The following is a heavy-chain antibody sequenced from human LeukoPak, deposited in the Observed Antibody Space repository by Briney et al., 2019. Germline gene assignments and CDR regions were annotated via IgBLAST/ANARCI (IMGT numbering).Heavy chain of an antibody. D-gene: IGHD3-3*02. Sequence: PGGSLRFSCAASGFSFSDHYMDWVRQAPGKGLEGVGRTRNKVDSYTTEYAASVKGRFTISRDDSKNSLYLQVNSLKTEDTAVYYCARVIISRSNKYSDYWGQGTLVTVSS. CDR1: GFSFSDHY. V-gene: IGHV3-72*01. CDR2: TRNKVDSYTT. J-gene: IGHJ4*02. CDR3: ARVIISRSNKYSDY.